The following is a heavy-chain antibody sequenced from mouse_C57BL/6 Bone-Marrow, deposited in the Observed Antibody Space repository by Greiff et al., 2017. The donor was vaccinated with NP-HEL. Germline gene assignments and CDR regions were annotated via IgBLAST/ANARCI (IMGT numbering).Heavy chain of an antibody. CDR2: IDPNSGGT. D-gene: IGHD1-1*01. CDR1: GYTFTSYW. J-gene: IGHJ1*03. CDR3: ARYDYGSRGWYVDV. Sequence: VQLQQPGADLVKPGASVKLSCKASGYTFTSYWMHWVKQRPGRGLEWIGRIDPNSGGTKFNEKFKTKATLTVDKPSSTAYMQLSSLTSEDSAVYYCARYDYGSRGWYVDVWGTGTTVTVSS. V-gene: IGHV1-72*01.